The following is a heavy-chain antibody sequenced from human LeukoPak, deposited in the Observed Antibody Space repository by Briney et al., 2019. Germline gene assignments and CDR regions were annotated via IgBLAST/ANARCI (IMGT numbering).Heavy chain of an antibody. CDR1: GFTFSSYS. CDR3: ARDDDTLIQQNY. D-gene: IGHD3-22*01. J-gene: IGHJ4*02. CDR2: ISSGSSYI. V-gene: IGHV3-21*01. Sequence: GGSLRLSCAASGFTFSSYSMNWVRQAPGKGLEWVSSISSGSSYIYYADSVKGRFTISRDNAKHSLYLQMNSLRAEGTAVYYCARDDDTLIQQNYWGQGTLVTVSS.